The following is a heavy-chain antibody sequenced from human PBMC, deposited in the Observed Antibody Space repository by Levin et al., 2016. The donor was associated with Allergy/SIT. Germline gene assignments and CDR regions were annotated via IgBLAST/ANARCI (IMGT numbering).Heavy chain of an antibody. D-gene: IGHD3-3*01. J-gene: IGHJ4*02. V-gene: IGHV3-21*01. Sequence: VRQAPGKSLEWVASISSSSSYIHYADSVKGRFTVSRDNARNSLYLQMTSLKVEDSAVYFCTKTRACSNYIECRNDFRVSDYWGQGTRVTVSS. CDR3: TKTRACSNYIECRNDFRVSDY. CDR2: ISSSSSYI.